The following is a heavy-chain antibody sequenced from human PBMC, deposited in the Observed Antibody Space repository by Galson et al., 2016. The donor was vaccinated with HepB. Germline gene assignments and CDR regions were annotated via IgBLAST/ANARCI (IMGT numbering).Heavy chain of an antibody. CDR1: GFTFEDYV. D-gene: IGHD1-26*01. CDR2: ISWDGGST. J-gene: IGHJ4*01. CDR3: AKASGSDYFFES. V-gene: IGHV3-43D*03. Sequence: SLRLPCAASGFTFEDYVIHWVRQAPGKSLEWVSLISWDGGSTFYADSVKGRFTISRDNRKNSLYLQMNSLTTEDTAFYYCAKASGSDYFFESWGQGTLVTVSS.